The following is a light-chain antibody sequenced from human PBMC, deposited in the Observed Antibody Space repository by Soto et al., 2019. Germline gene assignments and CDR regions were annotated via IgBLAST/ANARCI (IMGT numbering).Light chain of an antibody. J-gene: IGKJ5*01. CDR2: DAS. CDR3: QQYDNLPIT. CDR1: QDISNY. V-gene: IGKV1-33*01. Sequence: DIQMTQSPSSLSASVGDRVTITCQASQDISNYLNCYQQKPGKGPKLLIYDASNLETGVPSRFSGSGSGTDFTFTISSLQPEEIATYYCQQYDNLPITFGQGTRLEIK.